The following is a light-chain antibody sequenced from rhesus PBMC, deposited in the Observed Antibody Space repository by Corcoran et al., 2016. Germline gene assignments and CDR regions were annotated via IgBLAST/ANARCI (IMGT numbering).Light chain of an antibody. V-gene: IGKV3-35*01. CDR1: QSASSS. CDR2: DAS. Sequence: EIVLTQSPATLSWSPGERATLSCRASQSASSSLAWYQQKPGQASSLLIYDASSRATGTPDSFSGSGSGTDFTLTIRSREREVVGVYYCQQYSDWPLTFGGGTKVELK. J-gene: IGKJ4*01. CDR3: QQYSDWPLT.